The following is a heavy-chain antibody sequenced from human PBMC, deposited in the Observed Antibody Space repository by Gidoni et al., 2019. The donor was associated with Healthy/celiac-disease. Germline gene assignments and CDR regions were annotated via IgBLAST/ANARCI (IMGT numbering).Heavy chain of an antibody. V-gene: IGHV5-10-1*01. J-gene: IGHJ6*02. D-gene: IGHD3-10*01. Sequence: QMPGKGLEWMGRIDPSDSYTNYSPSFQGHVTISADKSISTAYLQWSSLKASDTAMYYCARVVYYGSGSYYNENYYYGMDVWGQGTTVTVSS. CDR2: IDPSDSYT. CDR3: ARVVYYGSGSYYNENYYYGMDV.